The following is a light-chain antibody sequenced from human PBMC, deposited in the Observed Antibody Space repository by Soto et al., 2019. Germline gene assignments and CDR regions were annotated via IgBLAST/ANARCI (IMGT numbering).Light chain of an antibody. V-gene: IGKV3-20*01. J-gene: IGKJ1*01. CDR3: QQCVTSPWT. CDR2: GAS. CDR1: QSVSSD. Sequence: EIVMTQSPATLSVSPGERATLSCRASQSVSSDLAWYQQKPGQAPRLLMSGASSRATGIPDRFSGSGSGTDFTLTISRLEPEDSAVYYCQQCVTSPWTFGQGTKVDI.